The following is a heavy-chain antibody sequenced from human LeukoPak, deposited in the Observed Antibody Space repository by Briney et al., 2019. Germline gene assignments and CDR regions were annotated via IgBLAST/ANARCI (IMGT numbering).Heavy chain of an antibody. V-gene: IGHV3-23*01. J-gene: IGHJ4*02. D-gene: IGHD3-16*01. Sequence: PGGSLRLSCAASRFTFSSYAMNWVRQAPGKGLKWVSTISVSSGSTYYADSVKGRFTISRDNSKNTLFLQMNSLGAEDTAVYYCAKGFSYAYDYWGQGTLVTVSS. CDR3: AKGFSYAYDY. CDR2: ISVSSGST. CDR1: RFTFSSYA.